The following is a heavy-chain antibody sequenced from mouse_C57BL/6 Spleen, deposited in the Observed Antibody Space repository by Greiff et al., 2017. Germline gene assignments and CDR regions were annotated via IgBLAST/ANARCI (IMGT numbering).Heavy chain of an antibody. V-gene: IGHV6-3*01. D-gene: IGHD2-4*01. Sequence: EVKLVESGGGLVQPGGSMKLSCVASGFTFSNYWMNWVRQSPEKGLEWVAQIRLKSDNYATHYAESVKGRFTISRDDSKSSVYLQMNNLRAEDTGIYYCTRCDYSYAMGHSGQGTSVTVSS. CDR2: IRLKSDNYAT. CDR3: TRCDYSYAMGH. J-gene: IGHJ4*01. CDR1: GFTFSNYW.